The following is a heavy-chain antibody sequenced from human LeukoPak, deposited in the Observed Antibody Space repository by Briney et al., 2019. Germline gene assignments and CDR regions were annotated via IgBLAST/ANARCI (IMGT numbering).Heavy chain of an antibody. CDR2: ISSSSSTI. Sequence: GGALRLCCAASGFTFSSYSMTWVRQAPGKGLEWVSYISSSSSTIFYADSVKGRFTISRDNAKNSLYLQMNSLRAEDTAVYYCARDLPAAVAFDIWGQGTMVTVSS. D-gene: IGHD5/OR15-5a*01. CDR3: ARDLPAAVAFDI. J-gene: IGHJ3*02. CDR1: GFTFSSYS. V-gene: IGHV3-48*04.